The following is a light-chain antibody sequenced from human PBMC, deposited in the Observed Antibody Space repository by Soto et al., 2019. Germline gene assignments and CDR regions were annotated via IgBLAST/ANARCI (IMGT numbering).Light chain of an antibody. CDR1: SSNIGSNT. Sequence: QCVLTQPPSACGTPGQRVTISCSGSSSNIGSNTVNWYQQLPGTAPKLLIYSNNQRPSGVPDRFSGSKSGTSASLAISGLQSEDEADYYCAAWDDSLNGFYVFGTGTKLTAL. V-gene: IGLV1-44*01. CDR2: SNN. J-gene: IGLJ1*01. CDR3: AAWDDSLNGFYV.